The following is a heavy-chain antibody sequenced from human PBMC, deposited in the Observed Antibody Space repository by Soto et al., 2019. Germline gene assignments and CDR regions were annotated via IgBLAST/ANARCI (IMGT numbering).Heavy chain of an antibody. CDR1: GFTFSSYA. Sequence: GGSLRLSCAASGFTFSSYAMHWVRQAPGKGLEWVAVISYDGSNKYYADSVKGRFTISRDNSKNTLYLQMNSLRAEDTAVYYCARALLIAAAGTLATCLDYWGQGTLVTVSS. CDR2: ISYDGSNK. D-gene: IGHD6-13*01. CDR3: ARALLIAAAGTLATCLDY. V-gene: IGHV3-30-3*01. J-gene: IGHJ4*02.